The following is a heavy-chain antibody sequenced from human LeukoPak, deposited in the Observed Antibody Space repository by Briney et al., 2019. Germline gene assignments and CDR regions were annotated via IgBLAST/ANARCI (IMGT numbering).Heavy chain of an antibody. CDR1: GGSFSGYY. D-gene: IGHD2-15*01. V-gene: IGHV4-34*01. CDR2: INHSGST. Sequence: SETLSLTCAVYGGSFSGYYWSWIRQPPGKGLEWIGEINHSGSTNYNPSLKSRVTISVDTSKNQFSLKLSSVTAADTAVYYCARDSPPAHCSGGSCYFDHWGQGTLVTVSS. J-gene: IGHJ4*02. CDR3: ARDSPPAHCSGGSCYFDH.